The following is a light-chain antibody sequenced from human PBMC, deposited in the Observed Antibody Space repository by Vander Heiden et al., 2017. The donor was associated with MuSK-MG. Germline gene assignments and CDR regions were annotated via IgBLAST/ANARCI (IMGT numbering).Light chain of an antibody. CDR2: AAS. Sequence: DIQMTQSPSSLSASVGDRVTITCRASQSISSYLNWYQQKPGKAPKLLIYAASSVQSGVTSRFRGSGSGTDFTLTISRLQPEDFATYYCQQSYSTPPYTFGQGTKLEIK. CDR3: QQSYSTPPYT. J-gene: IGKJ2*01. CDR1: QSISSY. V-gene: IGKV1-39*01.